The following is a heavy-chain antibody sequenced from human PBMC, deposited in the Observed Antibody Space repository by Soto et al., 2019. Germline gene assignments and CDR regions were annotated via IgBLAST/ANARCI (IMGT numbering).Heavy chain of an antibody. CDR2: IKQDGSEK. Sequence: GGSLRLSCAASGFTFSSYWMSWVRQAPGKGLEWVANIKQDGSEKYYVDSVKGRFTISRDNAKSSLYLQMNSLRAEDTAVYYCARDPSVVVVAATPYYYYGMDVWGQGTTVTVSS. J-gene: IGHJ6*02. CDR1: GFTFSSYW. V-gene: IGHV3-7*01. D-gene: IGHD2-15*01. CDR3: ARDPSVVVVAATPYYYYGMDV.